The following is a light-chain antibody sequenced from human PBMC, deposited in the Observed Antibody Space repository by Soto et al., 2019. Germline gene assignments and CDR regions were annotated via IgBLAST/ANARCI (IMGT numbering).Light chain of an antibody. Sequence: DIQMTQSPSSLSASVGDRVTITCRTSQSISSYLNWYQQKPGKAPNLLIYEASSLQSGVPSRFSGSGSGTEFTLTISSLQPDDFATYYCQHYNSYSEAFGQGTKVDIK. J-gene: IGKJ1*01. CDR1: QSISSY. CDR3: QHYNSYSEA. V-gene: IGKV1-5*01. CDR2: EAS.